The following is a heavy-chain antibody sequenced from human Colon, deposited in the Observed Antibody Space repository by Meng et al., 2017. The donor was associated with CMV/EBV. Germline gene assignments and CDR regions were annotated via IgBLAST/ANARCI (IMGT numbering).Heavy chain of an antibody. CDR1: GGTFSSYA. J-gene: IGHJ4*02. Sequence: SVKVSCKASGGTFSSYAISWVRQAPGQGLEWMGGIIPILGIANYAQKFQGRVTITADKSTSTAYMELSSLRSEDMAVYYCARVVKQLLGGHFDYWGQGTLVTVSS. D-gene: IGHD2-2*01. CDR3: ARVVKQLLGGHFDY. CDR2: IIPILGIA. V-gene: IGHV1-69*10.